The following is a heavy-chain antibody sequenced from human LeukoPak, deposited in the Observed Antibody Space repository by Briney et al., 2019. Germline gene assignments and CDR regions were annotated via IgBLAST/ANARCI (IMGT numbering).Heavy chain of an antibody. V-gene: IGHV3-21*01. CDR3: ARDACSSTNCYAFDI. J-gene: IGHJ3*02. CDR1: GFTFSSYS. Sequence: PGGSLRLSCAASGFTFSSYSMNWVRQAPGKGLEWVSAIRSSTTYIYYADSVKGRFTISRDNAKNSLYLQMNSLRAEDTAVYYCARDACSSTNCYAFDIWGQGTMVTVSS. D-gene: IGHD2-2*01. CDR2: IRSSTTYI.